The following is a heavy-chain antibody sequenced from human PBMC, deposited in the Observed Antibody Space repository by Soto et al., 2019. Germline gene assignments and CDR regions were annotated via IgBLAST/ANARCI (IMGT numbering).Heavy chain of an antibody. D-gene: IGHD3-22*01. CDR1: GFTFSSYA. Sequence: ESGGGVVQPGRSLRLSCAASGFTFSSYAMHWVRQAPGKGLEWVAVISYDGSNKYYADSVKGRFTISRDNSENTLYLQMNSLRAEDTAVYYCARSPYYYDSSGYYLFDYWGQGTLVTVSS. CDR2: ISYDGSNK. CDR3: ARSPYYYDSSGYYLFDY. V-gene: IGHV3-30-3*01. J-gene: IGHJ4*02.